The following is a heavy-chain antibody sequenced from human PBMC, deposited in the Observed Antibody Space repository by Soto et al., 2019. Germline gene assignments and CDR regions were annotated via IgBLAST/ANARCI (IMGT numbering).Heavy chain of an antibody. D-gene: IGHD3-16*01. J-gene: IGHJ5*02. Sequence: ASVKVSCKASGYTSTSYDINWVRQATGQGLEWMGWMNPNSGNTGYAQKFQGRVTMTRNTSISTAYMELSSLRSEDTAVYYCARVPSKVITFGGVIWFDPWGQGTLVTVSS. V-gene: IGHV1-8*01. CDR2: MNPNSGNT. CDR3: ARVPSKVITFGGVIWFDP. CDR1: GYTSTSYD.